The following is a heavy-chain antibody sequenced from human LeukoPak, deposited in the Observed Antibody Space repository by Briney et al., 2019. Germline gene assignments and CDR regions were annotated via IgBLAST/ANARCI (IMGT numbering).Heavy chain of an antibody. V-gene: IGHV4-59*01. CDR1: GGSISSYY. D-gene: IGHD2/OR15-2a*01. Sequence: SGTLSLTCTVSGGSISSYYWSWIRQPPGKGLEWIGYIYYSGSTNYNPSLKSRVTISVDTSKNQFSLKLSSVTAADTAVYYCASAIVIPSWAFDIWGQGTMVTVSS. CDR3: ASAIVIPSWAFDI. J-gene: IGHJ3*02. CDR2: IYYSGST.